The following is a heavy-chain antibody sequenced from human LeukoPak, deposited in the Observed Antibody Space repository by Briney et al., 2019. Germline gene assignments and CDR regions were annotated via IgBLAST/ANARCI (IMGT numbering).Heavy chain of an antibody. CDR3: ARGGTQYYYGSGRYFDY. Sequence: SETLSLTCAVYGGSFSGYYWSWIRQPPGKGLEWIGEINHSGSTNYNPSLKSRVTISVDTSKNQFSLKLSSVTAVDTAVYYCARGGTQYYYGSGRYFDYWGQGTLVTVSS. V-gene: IGHV4-34*01. J-gene: IGHJ4*02. CDR1: GGSFSGYY. CDR2: INHSGST. D-gene: IGHD3-10*01.